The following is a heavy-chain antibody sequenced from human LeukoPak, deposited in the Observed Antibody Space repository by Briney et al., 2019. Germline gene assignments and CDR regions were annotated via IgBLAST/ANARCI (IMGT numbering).Heavy chain of an antibody. CDR2: ISSSGSTI. J-gene: IGHJ6*02. D-gene: IGHD3-3*01. CDR3: ARDMVVLRFLEWSTYYGMDV. CDR1: GFAFSSHA. Sequence: GGSLRLSCAASGFAFSSHAMRWIRQAPGKALEWVSYISSSGSTIYYADSVKGRFTISRDNAKNSLYLQMNSLRAEDTAVYYCARDMVVLRFLEWSTYYGMDVWGQGTTVTVSS. V-gene: IGHV3-11*01.